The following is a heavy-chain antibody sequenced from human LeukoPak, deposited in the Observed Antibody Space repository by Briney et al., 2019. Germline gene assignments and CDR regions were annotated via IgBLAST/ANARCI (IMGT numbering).Heavy chain of an antibody. D-gene: IGHD2-15*01. CDR3: AKARDIVVVVAATNY. J-gene: IGHJ4*02. V-gene: IGHV3-23*01. CDR2: ISGSGGST. CDR1: GFTFSSYA. Sequence: GGSLRLSYAASGFTFSSYAMSWVRQAPGKGLEWVSAISGSGGSTYYADSVKGRFTISRDNSKNTLYLQMNSLRAEDTAVYYCAKARDIVVVVAATNYWGKGTLVTVSS.